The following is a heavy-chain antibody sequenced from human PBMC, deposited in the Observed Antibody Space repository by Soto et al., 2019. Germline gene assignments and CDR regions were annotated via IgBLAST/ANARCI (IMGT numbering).Heavy chain of an antibody. J-gene: IGHJ5*01. CDR3: AKNKGGRDCSSARCISDIDS. D-gene: IGHD2-2*01. V-gene: IGHV3-23*01. Sequence: GGSRRLSCAASGFTFSTYAMSWVRQAAGKGLEWVSTISDSGSTYYADSVKGRFTISRDNSKNTLYQEMNSLRADDTAVYYCAKNKGGRDCSSARCISDIDSRGQGTLLTVSS. CDR2: ISDSGST. CDR1: GFTFSTYA.